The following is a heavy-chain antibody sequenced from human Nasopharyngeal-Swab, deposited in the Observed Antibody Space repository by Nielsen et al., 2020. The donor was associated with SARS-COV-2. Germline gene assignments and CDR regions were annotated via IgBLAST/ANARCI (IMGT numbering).Heavy chain of an antibody. D-gene: IGHD3-22*01. CDR1: GFTLSSYA. V-gene: IGHV4-34*01. J-gene: IGHJ4*02. Sequence: ESLKISCAASGFTLSSYAMSWVRQAPGKGLEWIGEINHSGSTNYNPSLKSRVTISVDTSKNQFSLRLSSVTAADTAVYYCARENYYDSSDYYGGYFDYWGQGTLVTVSS. CDR3: ARENYYDSSDYYGGYFDY. CDR2: INHSGST.